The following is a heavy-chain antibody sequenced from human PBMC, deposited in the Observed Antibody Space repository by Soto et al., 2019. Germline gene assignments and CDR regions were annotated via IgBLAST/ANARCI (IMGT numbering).Heavy chain of an antibody. V-gene: IGHV4-59*01. D-gene: IGHD6-19*01. Sequence: SETLSLTCTVSGGSISSYYWSWIRQPPGKGLEWIGYIYYSGSTNYNPSLKSRVTISVDTSKNQFSLKLSSVTAADTAVYYCARSGWFPPFYYYYMDVWGKGTTVTVSS. J-gene: IGHJ6*03. CDR3: ARSGWFPPFYYYYMDV. CDR1: GGSISSYY. CDR2: IYYSGST.